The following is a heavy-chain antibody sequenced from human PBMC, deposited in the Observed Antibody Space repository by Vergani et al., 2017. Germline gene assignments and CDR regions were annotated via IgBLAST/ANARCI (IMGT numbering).Heavy chain of an antibody. CDR1: GYIFTTYW. CDR3: ARLYGRDSSGSKYFDY. J-gene: IGHJ4*02. Sequence: EVQLVPSGAEVKTPGESLTISCQISGYIFTTYWIGWVRQMPGKGLEWMGIIHPADSDTRYSPSFQGQVTISVDKSISTAYLQRSSLRASDSAMYYCARLYGRDSSGSKYFDYWGQGTLVTVSS. D-gene: IGHD3-22*01. CDR2: IHPADSDT. V-gene: IGHV5-51*01.